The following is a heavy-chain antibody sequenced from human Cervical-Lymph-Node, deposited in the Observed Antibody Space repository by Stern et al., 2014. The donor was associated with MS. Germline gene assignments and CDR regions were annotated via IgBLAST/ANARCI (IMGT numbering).Heavy chain of an antibody. CDR1: GYTFTSYG. CDR3: ARDLRQQLVLTPLDY. CDR2: ISAYNGNT. V-gene: IGHV1-18*04. Sequence: QVQLVESGAEVKKPGASVKVSCKASGYTFTSYGISWVRQAPGQGLEWMGWISAYNGNTNYAQKLQGRVTMTTDTSTSTAYMELRSLRSDDTAVYYCARDLRQQLVLTPLDYWGQGTLVTVSS. D-gene: IGHD6-13*01. J-gene: IGHJ4*02.